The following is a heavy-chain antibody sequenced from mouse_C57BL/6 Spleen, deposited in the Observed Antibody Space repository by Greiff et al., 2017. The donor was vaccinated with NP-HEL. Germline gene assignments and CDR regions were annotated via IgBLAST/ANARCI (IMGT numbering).Heavy chain of an antibody. CDR1: GYTFTDYY. Sequence: EVQLQQSGPVLVKPGASVKMSCKASGYTFTDYYMNWVKQSHGKSLEWIGVINPYNGGTSYNQKLKGKAKWTVDKSYSTAYMELTSLPSADSAVYYCARSRARGSSYHAMDYWGQGTSVTVSS. D-gene: IGHD1-1*01. CDR2: INPYNGGT. CDR3: ARSRARGSSYHAMDY. J-gene: IGHJ4*01. V-gene: IGHV1-19*01.